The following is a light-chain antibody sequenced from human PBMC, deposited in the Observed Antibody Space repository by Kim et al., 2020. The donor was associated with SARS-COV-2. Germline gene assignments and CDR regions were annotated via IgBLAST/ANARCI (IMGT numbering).Light chain of an antibody. Sequence: EIVLTQSPGTLSLSPGERATLSCRASHTVSSSYLAWYQQKPGQAPRLLMYGTSKRATGIPDRFSGSGSGSGTDFTLTINRLEPDDFAVYYCQQYDTSPSWTFGPGTKVDIK. J-gene: IGKJ1*01. V-gene: IGKV3-20*01. CDR1: HTVSSSY. CDR2: GTS. CDR3: QQYDTSPSWT.